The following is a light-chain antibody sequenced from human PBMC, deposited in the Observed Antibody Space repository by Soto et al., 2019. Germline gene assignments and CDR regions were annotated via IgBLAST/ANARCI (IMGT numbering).Light chain of an antibody. J-gene: IGKJ1*01. Sequence: DIQMTQSPSSLSASVGDRVTMTFRASQSISSWLAWYQQKPGKAPKLLIYDASGLESGVPSRFSGSGSGTEFTLTISSLQPDDFATYYCQQYNSYSTFGQGTKVDIK. V-gene: IGKV1-5*01. CDR3: QQYNSYST. CDR2: DAS. CDR1: QSISSW.